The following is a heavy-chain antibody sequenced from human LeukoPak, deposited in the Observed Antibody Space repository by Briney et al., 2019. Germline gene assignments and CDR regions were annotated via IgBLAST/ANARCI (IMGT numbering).Heavy chain of an antibody. V-gene: IGHV2-5*02. CDR1: GFSLSTSGVG. CDR2: IYWDDDK. CDR3: AHRRSVPAATGWFDP. Sequence: SGPTLVKPTQTLTLTCTFSGFSLSTSGVGVGWIRQPPGKALEWLALIYWDDDKRYSPSLKSRLTITKDTSKNQVVLTMTNMDPVDTATYHCAHRRSVPAATGWFDPWGQGTLVTVSS. J-gene: IGHJ5*02. D-gene: IGHD2-2*01.